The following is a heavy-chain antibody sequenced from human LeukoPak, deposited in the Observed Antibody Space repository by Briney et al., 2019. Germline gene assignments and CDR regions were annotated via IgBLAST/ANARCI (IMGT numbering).Heavy chain of an antibody. Sequence: PSETLSLTCSVSGASISTYDWSWIRQPAGKGLEWIGEINHSGSTNYNPSLKSRVTISVDTSKNQFSLKLSSVTAADTAVYYCAITFGGVPDYWGQGTLVTVSS. V-gene: IGHV4-34*01. D-gene: IGHD3-16*01. CDR3: AITFGGVPDY. J-gene: IGHJ4*02. CDR1: GASISTYD. CDR2: INHSGST.